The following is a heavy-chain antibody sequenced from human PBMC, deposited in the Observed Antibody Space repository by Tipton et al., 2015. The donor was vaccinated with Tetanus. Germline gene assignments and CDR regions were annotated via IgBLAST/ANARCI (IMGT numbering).Heavy chain of an antibody. J-gene: IGHJ6*02. CDR3: AREDIYDSGGLGMDV. CDR2: IDSDGSGR. D-gene: IGHD3-10*01. CDR1: GFTFSIYW. Sequence: CAASGFTFSIYWMHWVRKAPGKGLMYVSRIDSDGSGRTYADSVKGRFTISRDNAKNTVYLQMNSLSAEDTAVYFCAREDIYDSGGLGMDVWGQGTTVPVSS. V-gene: IGHV3-74*01.